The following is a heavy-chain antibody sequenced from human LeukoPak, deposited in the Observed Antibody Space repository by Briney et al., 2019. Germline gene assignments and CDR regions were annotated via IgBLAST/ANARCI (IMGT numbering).Heavy chain of an antibody. D-gene: IGHD3-16*02. Sequence: SVKVSRKASGGTFSSYAISWVRQAPGQGLEWMGGIIPIFGTANYAQKFQGRVTITADESTSTAYMELSSLRSEDTAVYYCARDVTRMITFGGVIVSSAFDIWGQGTMVTVSS. J-gene: IGHJ3*02. V-gene: IGHV1-69*13. CDR3: ARDVTRMITFGGVIVSSAFDI. CDR2: IIPIFGTA. CDR1: GGTFSSYA.